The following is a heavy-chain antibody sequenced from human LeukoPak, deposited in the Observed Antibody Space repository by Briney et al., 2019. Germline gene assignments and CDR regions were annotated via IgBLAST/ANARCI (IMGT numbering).Heavy chain of an antibody. CDR3: ARAVNTAMDY. J-gene: IGHJ4*02. D-gene: IGHD5-18*01. V-gene: IGHV6-1*01. Sequence: SQTLSLTCALSGDTLSSNSATWDWIRQSPSRGLEWLVRTYYRSKWYNGYAVSVKTRITINPDTSKNEFSLQLNSVTPDDTAVYYCARAVNTAMDYWGQGNLVTVSS. CDR1: GDTLSSNSAT. CDR2: TYYRSKWYN.